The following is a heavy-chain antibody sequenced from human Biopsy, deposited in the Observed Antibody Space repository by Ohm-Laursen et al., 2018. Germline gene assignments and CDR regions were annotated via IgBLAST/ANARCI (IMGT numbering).Heavy chain of an antibody. CDR1: GGSFNGYF. V-gene: IGHV4-34*01. CDR2: ITQSGST. CDR3: ARVPLPGIGAAYQGRFLYGMDV. D-gene: IGHD6-13*01. J-gene: IGHJ6*02. Sequence: SETLSLTCAVSGGSFNGYFWSWIRLPPGKGLEWIGDITQSGSTNYSPSLKSRVTISVDTAKKQFSLSLRSVTAADTAVYYCARVPLPGIGAAYQGRFLYGMDVWGQGTTVSVSS.